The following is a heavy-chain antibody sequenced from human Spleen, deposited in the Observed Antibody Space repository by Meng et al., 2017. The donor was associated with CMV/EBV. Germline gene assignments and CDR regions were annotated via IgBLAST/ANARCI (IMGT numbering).Heavy chain of an antibody. D-gene: IGHD2-15*01. CDR3: ARDKGYCSGGSCYSEGFVGQ. V-gene: IGHV1-2*06. CDR1: GYY. J-gene: IGHJ4*02. Sequence: GYYMLWGRQAPGQGLEWMGRINPNSGGTNYAQEFQGRVTMTRDTSISTAYMELSRLRSDDTAVYYCARDKGYCSGGSCYSEGFVGQWGQGTLVTVSS. CDR2: INPNSGGT.